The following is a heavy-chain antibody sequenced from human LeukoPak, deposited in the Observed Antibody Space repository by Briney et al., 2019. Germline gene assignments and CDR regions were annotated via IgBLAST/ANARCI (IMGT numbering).Heavy chain of an antibody. V-gene: IGHV6-1*01. J-gene: IGHJ3*01. D-gene: IGHD3-22*01. CDR2: TYYRSKWYS. CDR3: AREHHAPVQRYYSDSTSYSAFDV. CDR1: GDSVSSNSAA. Sequence: SQTLSLTCAISGDSVSSNSAAWNWIRQSPSRGLEWLGRTYYRSKWYSDSAVSVKSRITINTDTSKNQFSLQLNSVTPEDTAVYYCAREHHAPVQRYYSDSTSYSAFDVWGQGTMVTVSS.